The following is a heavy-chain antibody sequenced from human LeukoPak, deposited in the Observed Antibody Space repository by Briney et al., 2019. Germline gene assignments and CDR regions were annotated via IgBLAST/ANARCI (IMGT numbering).Heavy chain of an antibody. D-gene: IGHD4-23*01. J-gene: IGHJ4*02. CDR3: ATSDYGVNPTDC. CDR2: ISDSSDYI. Sequence: PGGSLRLSCAASGFTFSTYSMNWVRQAPGKGLEWVSSISDSSDYIYYADSVKGRFTISRDNAKNSLYLQMSSLRAEDTAVCYCATSDYGVNPTDCWGQGTLVTVSS. CDR1: GFTFSTYS. V-gene: IGHV3-21*01.